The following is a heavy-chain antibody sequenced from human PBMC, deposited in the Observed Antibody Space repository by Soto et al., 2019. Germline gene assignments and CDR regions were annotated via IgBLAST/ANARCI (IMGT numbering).Heavy chain of an antibody. D-gene: IGHD2-15*01. J-gene: IGHJ6*02. CDR3: ARDLDRYCSVTSCHAMDV. CDR1: GGSIRSTNW. Sequence: TLSLTCVVSGGSIRSTNWWAWVRQTQGKGLEWIGEVYHNGTSNYNPSLKGRATISVDRSKDQVSLRLNSVIDADTAVYYCARDLDRYCSVTSCHAMDVWGQGTPVTVSS. CDR2: VYHNGTS. V-gene: IGHV4-4*02.